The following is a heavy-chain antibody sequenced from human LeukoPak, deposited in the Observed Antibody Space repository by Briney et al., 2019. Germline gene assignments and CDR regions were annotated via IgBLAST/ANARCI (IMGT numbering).Heavy chain of an antibody. CDR3: AKPAPRDSRGYPIYYFDY. CDR2: IYTSGST. Sequence: SETLSLTCTVSGGSISSYYWSWIRQPPGKGLEWIGYIYTSGSTNYNPSLKSRVTISVDTSKNQFSLKLSSVTAADTAVYYCAKPAPRDSRGYPIYYFDYWGQGTLVTVSS. J-gene: IGHJ4*02. CDR1: GGSISSYY. V-gene: IGHV4-4*09. D-gene: IGHD3-22*01.